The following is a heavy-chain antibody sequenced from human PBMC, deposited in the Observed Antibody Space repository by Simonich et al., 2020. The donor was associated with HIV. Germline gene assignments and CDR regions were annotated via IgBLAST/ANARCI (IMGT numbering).Heavy chain of an antibody. V-gene: IGHV1-46*01. J-gene: IGHJ4*02. Sequence: QVQLVQSGAEVKKPGASVKVSCKASGYTFTSYNMHWGRQAPGKGLEWMGIANPSGGSTSYEQKFQGKVTMTRDTSTSTAYMELSSLRSEDTAVYYCAREGSSWYYFDYWGQGTLVTVSS. CDR3: AREGSSWYYFDY. CDR1: GYTFTSYN. CDR2: ANPSGGST. D-gene: IGHD6-13*01.